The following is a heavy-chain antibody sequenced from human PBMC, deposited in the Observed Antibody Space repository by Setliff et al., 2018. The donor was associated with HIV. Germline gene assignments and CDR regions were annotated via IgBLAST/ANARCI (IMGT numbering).Heavy chain of an antibody. D-gene: IGHD1-1*01. CDR3: ARGKSGFETTGIDYGMDL. J-gene: IGHJ6*02. CDR2: MNPNSGNT. Sequence: ASGKVSCKASGGTFSSYAISWVRQATGQGLEWMGWMNPNSGNTGYAQKLQGRVTMTRNTSISTAYMELSSLRSDDTAVYYCARGKSGFETTGIDYGMDLWGQGTTVTVSS. V-gene: IGHV1-8*02. CDR1: GGTFSSYA.